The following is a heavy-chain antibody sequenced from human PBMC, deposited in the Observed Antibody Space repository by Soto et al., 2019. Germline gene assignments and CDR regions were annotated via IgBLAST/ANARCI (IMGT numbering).Heavy chain of an antibody. Sequence: SETLSLTCAVSGGSISSSNWWRWVRQPPGKGLEWIGEIYHSGSTNYNPSLKSRVTISVDKSKNQFSLKLSSVTAADTAVYYCARGRDTAMVSKVNWLDPWGQGTPVTVSS. V-gene: IGHV4-4*02. CDR3: ARGRDTAMVSKVNWLDP. CDR2: IYHSGST. CDR1: GGSISSSNW. J-gene: IGHJ5*02. D-gene: IGHD5-18*01.